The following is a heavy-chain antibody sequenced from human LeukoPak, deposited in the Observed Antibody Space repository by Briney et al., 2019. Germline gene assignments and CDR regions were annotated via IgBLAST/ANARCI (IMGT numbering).Heavy chain of an antibody. CDR1: GFTFSSYS. V-gene: IGHV3-21*01. D-gene: IGHD6-19*01. CDR2: ISSNGSYI. Sequence: PGGSLRLSCAASGFTFSSYSMNWVRQAPGKGLEWVSSISSNGSYIYYADSVKGRFTISRDSAKISLSLQMNSLRPEDRGVYYCAVDFTFSSYSIGWPGWGQGTPVS. CDR3: AVDFTFSSYSIGWPG. J-gene: IGHJ4*02.